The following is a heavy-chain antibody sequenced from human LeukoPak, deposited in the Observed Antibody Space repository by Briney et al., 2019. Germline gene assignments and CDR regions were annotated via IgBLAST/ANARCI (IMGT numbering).Heavy chain of an antibody. Sequence: PGGSLRLSCAASGFTFSSYGMHWVRQAPGKGLEWVAVIWYDGSNKYYADSVKGRFTISRDNSKNTLYLQMNRLRAEDTAVYYCAKDGQWRASGWPHYYYFDYWGQGTLVTVSS. D-gene: IGHD6-19*01. J-gene: IGHJ4*02. CDR1: GFTFSSYG. CDR2: IWYDGSNK. CDR3: AKDGQWRASGWPHYYYFDY. V-gene: IGHV3-33*06.